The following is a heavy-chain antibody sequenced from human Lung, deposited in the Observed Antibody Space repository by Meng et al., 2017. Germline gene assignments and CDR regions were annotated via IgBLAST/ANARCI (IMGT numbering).Heavy chain of an antibody. Sequence: QAQLQESGTGLVKPSQTLSLTCTVSGGSISSSNYYWSWIRQPPGKGLEWSGHIYNSGSTYYNPSLKSRITISVDTSKNQFSLKLSSVTAADTAVYYCARGQKGYFDLWGRGTLVTVSS. V-gene: IGHV4-30-4*01. CDR3: ARGQKGYFDL. CDR1: GGSISSSNYY. CDR2: IYNSGST. J-gene: IGHJ2*01.